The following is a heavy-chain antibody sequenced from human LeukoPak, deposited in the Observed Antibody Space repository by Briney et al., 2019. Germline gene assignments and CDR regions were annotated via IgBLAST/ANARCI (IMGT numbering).Heavy chain of an antibody. J-gene: IGHJ3*02. CDR1: GGSISSGSYY. CDR3: ARVPFTKTRGAFDI. V-gene: IGHV4-61*02. Sequence: SQTLSPTCTVSGGSISSGSYYWSWIRQPAGKGLEWIGRIYTSGSTNYNPSLKSRVTISVDTSKNQFSLKLSSVTAADTAVYYCARVPFTKTRGAFDIWGQGTMVTVSS. CDR2: IYTSGST. D-gene: IGHD2-8*01.